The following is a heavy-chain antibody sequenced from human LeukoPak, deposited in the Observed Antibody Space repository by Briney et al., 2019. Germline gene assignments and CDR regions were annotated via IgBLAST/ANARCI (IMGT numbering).Heavy chain of an antibody. J-gene: IGHJ4*02. V-gene: IGHV3-30*04. CDR3: ARSGSASTSGWYDYFDY. CDR1: GFTFSSSA. D-gene: IGHD6-19*01. CDR2: ISYDGSKK. Sequence: GGSLRLSCAASGFTFSSSAMQWVRQAPGKGLEWVAVISYDGSKKYYADSVKGRFTISRDDSKNTLYLQMNSLRGEDTAVYYCARSGSASTSGWYDYFDYWGRGTLVTVSS.